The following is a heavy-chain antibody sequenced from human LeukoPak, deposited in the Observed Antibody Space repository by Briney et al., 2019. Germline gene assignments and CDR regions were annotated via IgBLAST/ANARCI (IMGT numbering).Heavy chain of an antibody. J-gene: IGHJ4*02. V-gene: IGHV3-30*04. Sequence: GRSLRLSCAASGFTFNDYAMHWVRQAPGKGLEWVAVISHDGTNKYYAESVRGRFTISRDNSRNTLYLYMNSLREADTTLYYWALTVIGVGYYFDNGGQGTLVTVSS. D-gene: IGHD2-21*01. CDR3: ALTVIGVGYYFDN. CDR2: ISHDGTNK. CDR1: GFTFNDYA.